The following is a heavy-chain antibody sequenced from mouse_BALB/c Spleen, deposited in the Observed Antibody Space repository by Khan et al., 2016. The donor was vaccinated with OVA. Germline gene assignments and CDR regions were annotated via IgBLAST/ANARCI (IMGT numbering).Heavy chain of an antibody. CDR2: IDPFSGAT. Sequence: VQLQQPGPELMKSGASVKISCKASGYSFTTYYIHWVMQSHGTSLEWIGYIDPFSGATTYNQKFRGKATLTVDKSSSTAYIHLSNLTSEDSAVYYCSRHGYVAWFTYGGQGTLVTGSA. CDR3: SRHGYVAWFTY. CDR1: GYSFTTYY. V-gene: IGHV1S135*01. D-gene: IGHD2-2*01. J-gene: IGHJ3*01.